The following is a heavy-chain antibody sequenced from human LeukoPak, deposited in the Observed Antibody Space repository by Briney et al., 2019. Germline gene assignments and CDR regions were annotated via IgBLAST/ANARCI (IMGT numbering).Heavy chain of an antibody. CDR2: LKSKKAGGTT. J-gene: IGHJ3*02. D-gene: IGHD3-16*01. CDR3: TTDDYYEKTPVDFDSFDI. Sequence: GGSLRLPCAASGFSFSQAWMSWVRQAPGKGLEWVGRLKSKKAGGTTDYAAPVKGRFTISRDDSKDTLYLQMNNLKTEDTAVYFCTTDDYYEKTPVDFDSFDIWGQGTMVTVSS. V-gene: IGHV3-15*01. CDR1: GFSFSQAW.